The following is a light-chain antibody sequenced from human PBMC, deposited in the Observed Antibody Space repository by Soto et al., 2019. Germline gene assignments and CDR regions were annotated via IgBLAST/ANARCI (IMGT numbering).Light chain of an antibody. CDR2: DVS. Sequence: ALTQPRSVSGSPGQSVTISCTGTSSDVGAYNYVSWYQQHPGKAPKLMTYDVSKRPSGVPDRFSGSKSGNTASLTISGLQAEDEADYYCCSYADNYSYVFGPGTKVTV. J-gene: IGLJ1*01. V-gene: IGLV2-11*01. CDR1: SSDVGAYNY. CDR3: CSYADNYSYV.